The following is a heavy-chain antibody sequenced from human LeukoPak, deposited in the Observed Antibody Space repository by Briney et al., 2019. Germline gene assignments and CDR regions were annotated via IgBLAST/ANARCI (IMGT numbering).Heavy chain of an antibody. CDR2: INPNSGGT. V-gene: IGHV1-2*02. CDR3: ARLIRAANRFDP. Sequence: ASVKVSCKASGYTFTSYGISWVRQAPGQGLEWMGWINPNSGGTNYAQKFQGRVTMTRDTSISTAYMELSRLRSDDTAVYYCARLIRAANRFDPWGQGTLVTVSS. D-gene: IGHD2-15*01. J-gene: IGHJ5*02. CDR1: GYTFTSYG.